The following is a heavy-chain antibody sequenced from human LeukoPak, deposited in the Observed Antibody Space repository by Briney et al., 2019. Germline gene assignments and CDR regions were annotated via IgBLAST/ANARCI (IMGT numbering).Heavy chain of an antibody. V-gene: IGHV4-39*07. CDR2: VYYSGNT. CDR3: ARGNRIAAGGN. J-gene: IGHJ4*02. CDR1: GGSSTTSNHY. D-gene: IGHD6-13*01. Sequence: TLSLTCSFSGGSSTTSNHYWRWVRQPPGKGLEWIGSVYYSGNTYIKPSLKSRVTISVDTSKNQSSLKVSSVTAADTAVYYCARGNRIAAGGNWGQGTLATVSS.